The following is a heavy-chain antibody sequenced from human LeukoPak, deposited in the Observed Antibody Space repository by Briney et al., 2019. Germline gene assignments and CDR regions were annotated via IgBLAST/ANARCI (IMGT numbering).Heavy chain of an antibody. CDR1: GFTFSSYG. D-gene: IGHD3-10*01. J-gene: IGHJ6*02. V-gene: IGHV3-30*18. CDR2: ISYDGSNK. Sequence: GGSLRLSCAASGFTFSSYGMHWVRQAPGKGLEWVAVISYDGSNKYYADSVKGRFTISRDNSKNTLYLQMNSLRAEDTAVYYCAKDQGDACMGVWGQGTTVTVSS. CDR3: AKDQGDACMGV.